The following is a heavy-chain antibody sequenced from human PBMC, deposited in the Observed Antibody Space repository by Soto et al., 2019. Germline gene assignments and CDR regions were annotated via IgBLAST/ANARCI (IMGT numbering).Heavy chain of an antibody. J-gene: IGHJ6*02. Sequence: QVQLVESGGGVVQPGRSLRLSCAASGFTFSSYAMHWVRQAPGKGLEWVAVISYDGSNKYYADSVKGRFTISRDNSKNTLYLQMNSLRAEDTAVYYCARDLFRAITFGGVIGATADTYGMDVWGQGTTVTVSS. V-gene: IGHV3-30-3*01. D-gene: IGHD3-16*02. CDR3: ARDLFRAITFGGVIGATADTYGMDV. CDR1: GFTFSSYA. CDR2: ISYDGSNK.